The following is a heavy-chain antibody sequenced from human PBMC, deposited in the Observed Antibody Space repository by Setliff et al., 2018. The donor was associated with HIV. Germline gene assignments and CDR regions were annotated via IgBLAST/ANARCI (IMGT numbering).Heavy chain of an antibody. CDR2: IYYSGST. V-gene: IGHV4-39*01. D-gene: IGHD5-18*01. CDR3: ARTRGYTYGYIDS. CDR1: GDSTSSSSSY. Sequence: PSETLSLTCTVSGDSTSSSSSYWGWIRQPPGKGLEWMGSIYYSGSTYYNPSLKSRVTISVDTSKNQFSLKLNSVTAADTAVYYCARTRGYTYGYIDSWAQGTLVTVS. J-gene: IGHJ4*02.